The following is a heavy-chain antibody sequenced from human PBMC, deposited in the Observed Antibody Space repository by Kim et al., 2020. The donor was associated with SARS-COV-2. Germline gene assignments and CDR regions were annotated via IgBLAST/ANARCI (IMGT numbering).Heavy chain of an antibody. V-gene: IGHV1-2*06. D-gene: IGHD2-8*01. J-gene: IGHJ5*02. CDR1: GVSFTGFY. CDR3: ARDRYCMNGVCYLWFDP. Sequence: ASVKVSCKSSGVSFTGFYIHWVRQAPGQGLEWMGRIDPNSGGTRYAQKFQGRITLTRDRSITTAYMELSRLRSDDTAVYYCARDRYCMNGVCYLWFDPWGQGTLVTVSS. CDR2: IDPNSGGT.